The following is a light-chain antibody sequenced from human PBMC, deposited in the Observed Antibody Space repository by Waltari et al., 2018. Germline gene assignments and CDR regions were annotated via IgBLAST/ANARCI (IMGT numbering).Light chain of an antibody. V-gene: IGKV4-1*01. CDR1: QSILYYSNDKNY. Sequence: DIVMTQSPDSLAVSLGERATISCKSSQSILYYSNDKNYLAWYQQKPGQPPKLLIYWASTREAGAPNRFSGSWSGTDFTLTRSILQAEDVAVYYCQQYYSRRTFGQGTKVEIK. J-gene: IGKJ1*01. CDR2: WAS. CDR3: QQYYSRRT.